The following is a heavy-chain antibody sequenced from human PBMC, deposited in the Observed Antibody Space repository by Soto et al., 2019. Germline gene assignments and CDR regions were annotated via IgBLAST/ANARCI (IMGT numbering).Heavy chain of an antibody. J-gene: IGHJ4*02. D-gene: IGHD3-10*01. Sequence: QVQLVESGGGVIQPGRSLRLSCVASGLDFRNKDMHWVRQAPGKGLEWVAVISHDSRNIYYGDSMKGRFIGSRDNSKNTMYLDINSVGAADTAVYFCAKLVDKTLDDVWGLGTLVVVSS. CDR3: AKLVDKTLDDV. V-gene: IGHV3-30*18. CDR2: ISHDSRNI. CDR1: GLDFRNKD.